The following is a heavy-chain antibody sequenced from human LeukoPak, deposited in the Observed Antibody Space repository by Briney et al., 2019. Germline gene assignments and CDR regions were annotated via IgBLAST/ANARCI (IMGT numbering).Heavy chain of an antibody. J-gene: IGHJ4*02. V-gene: IGHV3-30*03. CDR2: ISYDGSNK. CDR1: GFTFSSYG. CDR3: CSAAYYYDSSGYPDY. D-gene: IGHD3-22*01. Sequence: GGSLRLSCAASGFTFSSYGMHWVRQAPGKGLEWVAVISYDGSNKYYADSVKGRFTISRDNSKNTLYLQMNSLRAEDTAVYYCCSAAYYYDSSGYPDYWGQGTLVTTSS.